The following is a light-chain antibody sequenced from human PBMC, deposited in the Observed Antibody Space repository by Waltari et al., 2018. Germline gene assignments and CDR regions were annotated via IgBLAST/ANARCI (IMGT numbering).Light chain of an antibody. Sequence: QSALTQPASVSGYPGQSITISCTGTSSDVGCYTLVSWYQQHPGKAPKVMIHEGSKRPSGVSDRFSGSKSGITASLTISGLQAEDEADYYCCSYAGSKTYVFGTGTKVTVL. J-gene: IGLJ1*01. V-gene: IGLV2-23*01. CDR2: EGS. CDR1: SSDVGCYTL. CDR3: CSYAGSKTYV.